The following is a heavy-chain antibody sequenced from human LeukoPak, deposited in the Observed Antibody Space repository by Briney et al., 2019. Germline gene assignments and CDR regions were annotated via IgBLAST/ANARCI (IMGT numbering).Heavy chain of an antibody. V-gene: IGHV1-18*01. CDR3: ARDGQLWFSGQFDY. Sequence: ASVKVSCKASGGTFSSYAISWVRQAPGQGLEWMGWISAYNGNTNYAQKLQGRVTMTTDTSTSTAYMELRSLRSDDTAVYYCARDGQLWFSGQFDYWGQGTLVTVSS. CDR2: ISAYNGNT. CDR1: GGTFSSYA. J-gene: IGHJ4*02. D-gene: IGHD5-18*01.